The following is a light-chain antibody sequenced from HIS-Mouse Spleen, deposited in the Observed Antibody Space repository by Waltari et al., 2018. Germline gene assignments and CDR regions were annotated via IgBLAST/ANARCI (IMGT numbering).Light chain of an antibody. J-gene: IGLJ3*02. CDR1: SSDVGSYNL. Sequence: QSALTQPASVSGSPGQSITISCTVTSSDVGSYNLVSWYQQHPGQAPKLMIYEGSKRTSGVSNRVSGSKSGNTASLTISGLQAEDEADYYCCSYAGSSTWVFGGGTKLTVL. CDR3: CSYAGSSTWV. CDR2: EGS. V-gene: IGLV2-23*01.